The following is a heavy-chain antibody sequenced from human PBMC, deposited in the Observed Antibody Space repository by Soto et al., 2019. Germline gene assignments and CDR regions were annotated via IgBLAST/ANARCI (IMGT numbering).Heavy chain of an antibody. CDR3: ERAIAMAVLFDS. CDR2: IYSSGTT. D-gene: IGHD6-19*01. Sequence: SETLSLTCTVSGGSISSGSFYWTWIRQPPGKGLEWIGYIYSSGTTNYNPSLKSRVTISVDTSKNQFSLKLSSVTAADTAMYYCERAIAMAVLFDSWGQGTLVTVSS. J-gene: IGHJ4*02. CDR1: GGSISSGSFY. V-gene: IGHV4-61*01.